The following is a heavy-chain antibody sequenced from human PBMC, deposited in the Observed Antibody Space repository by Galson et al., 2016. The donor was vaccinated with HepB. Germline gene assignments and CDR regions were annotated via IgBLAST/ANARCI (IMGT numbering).Heavy chain of an antibody. D-gene: IGHD1-14*01. J-gene: IGHJ3*02. V-gene: IGHV3-21*01. CDR2: ITTSGHYI. CDR3: ARDGPRLTTSAFDI. Sequence: SLRLSCAASGFTFSRYTMNWVRQAPGKGLEWVSSITTSGHYIYYADSVKGRFTISRDNGKTSLYLQMNSLRAEDTAVYFCARDGPRLTTSAFDIWGLGTLVTVSS. CDR1: GFTFSRYT.